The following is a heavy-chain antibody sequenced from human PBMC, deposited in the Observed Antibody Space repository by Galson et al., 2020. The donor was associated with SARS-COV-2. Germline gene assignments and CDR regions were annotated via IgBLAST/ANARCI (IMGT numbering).Heavy chain of an antibody. CDR2: IYYSGST. J-gene: IGHJ6*02. CDR3: AGAFEAYGMDV. V-gene: IGHV4-31*03. Sequence: SETLSLTCPVSGGSISSGGYYWSWIRQHPGKGLEWIGYIYYSGSTYYNPSLKSRVTISVDTSKNQFSLKLGSVTAADPAVYYCAGAFEAYGMDVWGQGTTVTVSS. CDR1: GGSISSGGYY.